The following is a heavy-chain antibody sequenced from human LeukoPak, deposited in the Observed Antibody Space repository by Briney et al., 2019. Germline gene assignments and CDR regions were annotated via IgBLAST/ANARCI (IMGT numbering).Heavy chain of an antibody. J-gene: IGHJ6*03. D-gene: IGHD2-15*01. CDR1: GGSINNFY. V-gene: IGHV4-59*12. Sequence: SETLSLTCTVSGGSINNFYWSWLRQPPGHGRKWIGYVYYSGSTNYNPSLASRVTISVETSENQFFLKLSPVTAADTAMYYCARTKNRLGYCSSVTCLNLYMDVWGKGTTVTVSS. CDR2: VYYSGST. CDR3: ARTKNRLGYCSSVTCLNLYMDV.